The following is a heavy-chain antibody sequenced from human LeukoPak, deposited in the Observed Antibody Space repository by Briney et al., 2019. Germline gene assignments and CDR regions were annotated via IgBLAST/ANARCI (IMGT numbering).Heavy chain of an antibody. CDR3: ARDSLSGHYGSGPFDP. Sequence: GGSLRLSCAASGFTFSSYAMHWVRQAPGKGLEWVAVISYDGSNKYYADSVKGRFTISRDNSKNTLYLQMNSLRAEDTAVYYCARDSLSGHYGSGPFDPWGQGTLVTVSS. J-gene: IGHJ5*02. CDR2: ISYDGSNK. V-gene: IGHV3-30-3*01. D-gene: IGHD3-10*01. CDR1: GFTFSSYA.